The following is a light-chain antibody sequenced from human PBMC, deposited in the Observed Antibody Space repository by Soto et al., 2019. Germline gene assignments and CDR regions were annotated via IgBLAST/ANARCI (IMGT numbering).Light chain of an antibody. CDR2: GVS. Sequence: AIPATQNPTSPSSSVRSKVTITCRASQGIRNDLGWYQQKPGKAPKLLIYGVSSLQSGVPSRFSGGGSGTDFTLTISSLQPEDFATYYCLQDDTYPLTFGGGTKVDIK. CDR3: LQDDTYPLT. V-gene: IGKV1-6*01. J-gene: IGKJ4*01. CDR1: QGIRND.